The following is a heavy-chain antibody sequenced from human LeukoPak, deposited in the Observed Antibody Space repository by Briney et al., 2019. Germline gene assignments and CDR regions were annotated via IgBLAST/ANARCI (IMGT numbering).Heavy chain of an antibody. CDR3: TREADPAFSASSSPDF. D-gene: IGHD6-6*01. CDR1: GFGFSNFW. Sequence: GGSLRLSCAASGFGFSNFWMHRVRQAPGKGLEWVSRIKTDGSITAYADSVKGRFTISRDNAKNTLYLHMNSLKGEDTATYFCTREADPAFSASSSPDFWGQGTPVTVS. V-gene: IGHV3-74*01. CDR2: IKTDGSIT. J-gene: IGHJ4*02.